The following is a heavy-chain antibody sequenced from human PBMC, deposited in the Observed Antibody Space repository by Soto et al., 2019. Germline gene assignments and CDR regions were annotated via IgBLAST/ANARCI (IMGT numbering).Heavy chain of an antibody. J-gene: IGHJ6*02. CDR1: GGSISSSSYY. CDR3: ANGYCSSTSCYAVGLNV. D-gene: IGHD2-2*01. Sequence: PSETLSLTCTVSGGSISSSSYYWGWIRQPPGKGLEWIGSIYYSGSTYYNPSLKSRVTISVDTSKNQFSLKLSSVTAADTAVYYCANGYCSSTSCYAVGLNVWGQGTTVTVSS. V-gene: IGHV4-39*01. CDR2: IYYSGST.